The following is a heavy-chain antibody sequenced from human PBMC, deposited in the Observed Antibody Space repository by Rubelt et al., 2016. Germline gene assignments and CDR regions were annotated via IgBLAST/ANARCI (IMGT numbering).Heavy chain of an antibody. Sequence: VQGKGLEWVSYISSSGSTIYYADSVKGRFTISRDNAKNSLYLQMNSLRAEDTAVYYFARLPIEGDDYWGQGTLVTVSS. D-gene: IGHD3-16*01. CDR2: ISSSGSTI. CDR3: ARLPIEGDDY. V-gene: IGHV3-48*03. J-gene: IGHJ4*02.